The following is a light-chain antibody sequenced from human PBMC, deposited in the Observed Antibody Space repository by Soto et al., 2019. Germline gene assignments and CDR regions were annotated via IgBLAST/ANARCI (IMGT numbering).Light chain of an antibody. CDR2: GAS. CDR1: QPISRN. J-gene: IGKJ5*01. Sequence: EIVMTQSPATLSVSPGQGATLSCRASQPISRNLAWYQQKPGQAPRLLIYGASTRATDIPGRFSGSGSGTDFTLTIDRLEPEDFAVYYCQQRSNWPITFGQGTRLEIK. V-gene: IGKV3-15*01. CDR3: QQRSNWPIT.